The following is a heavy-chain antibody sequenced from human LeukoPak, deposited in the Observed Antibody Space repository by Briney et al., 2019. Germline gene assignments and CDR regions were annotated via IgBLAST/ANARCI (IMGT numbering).Heavy chain of an antibody. CDR1: GFTFSRSA. Sequence: GGSLRLSCAASGFTFSRSAMTWVRQTPGKGLDWVSRISSSGNTCYADSVKGRFTISRDNSKNMLYLQMNSLRAEDTAVYYCVKGRISEDGLDFWGQGTLVTVSS. CDR3: VKGRISEDGLDF. V-gene: IGHV3-23*01. J-gene: IGHJ4*02. D-gene: IGHD6-13*01. CDR2: ISSSGNT.